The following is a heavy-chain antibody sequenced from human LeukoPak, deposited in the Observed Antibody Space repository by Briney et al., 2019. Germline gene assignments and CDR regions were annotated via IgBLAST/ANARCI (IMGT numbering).Heavy chain of an antibody. CDR3: ARGGDNSDILTQ. CDR1: EYIFTDYY. J-gene: IGHJ4*02. D-gene: IGHD3-9*01. V-gene: IGHV1-2*02. CDR2: INPHSGGT. Sequence: AASMKVSCKASEYIFTDYYIHWVRQAPGQGLEWMGWINPHSGGTNYAQNFQYRVTMTGDTSISTAYMELSRLISDDTAIYYCARGGDNSDILTQWGQGTLVTVSS.